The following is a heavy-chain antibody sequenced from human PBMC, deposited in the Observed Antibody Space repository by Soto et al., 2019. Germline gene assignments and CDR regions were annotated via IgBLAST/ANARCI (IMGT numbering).Heavy chain of an antibody. D-gene: IGHD2-15*01. V-gene: IGHV3-30-3*01. CDR1: GFTFSSYV. Sequence: QVQLVESGGGVVQPGRSLGLSCAASGFTFSSYVMHWVRQAPGKGLEWVAIISYDGNNKYYADSVKGRFTISRDNSKNTLYLQMNSLRAKDTAVYYCARAGCDGGSCYTLVGLRYGMDVW. CDR3: ARAGCDGGSCYTLVGLRYGMDV. CDR2: ISYDGNNK. J-gene: IGHJ6*01.